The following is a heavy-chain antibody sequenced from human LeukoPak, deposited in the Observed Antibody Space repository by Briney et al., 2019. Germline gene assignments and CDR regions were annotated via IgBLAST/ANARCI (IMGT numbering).Heavy chain of an antibody. V-gene: IGHV3-48*04. CDR3: ARSVVAATETFDY. Sequence: GGSLRLSCAASGFTFSSYNMNWVRQAPGKGLEWVSYISSSGSTIYHADSVKGRFTISRDNAKNSLYLQMNSLRAEDTAVYYCARSVVAATETFDYWGQGTLVTVSS. D-gene: IGHD2-15*01. CDR1: GFTFSSYN. CDR2: ISSSGSTI. J-gene: IGHJ4*02.